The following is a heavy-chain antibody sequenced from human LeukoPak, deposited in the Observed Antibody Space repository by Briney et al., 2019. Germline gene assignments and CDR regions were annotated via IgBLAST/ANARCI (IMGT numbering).Heavy chain of an antibody. CDR1: GFTFSSYA. V-gene: IGHV3-30-3*01. J-gene: IGHJ4*02. CDR2: ISYDGSNK. D-gene: IGHD2-2*02. Sequence: PGRFLRLSCAASGFTFSSYAMHWVRQAPGKGLEWVAVISYDGSNKYYADSVKGRFTISRDNSKNTLYLQMNSLRAEDTAVYYRARDSPPCSSTRCYSIYFDYWGQGTLVTVSP. CDR3: ARDSPPCSSTRCYSIYFDY.